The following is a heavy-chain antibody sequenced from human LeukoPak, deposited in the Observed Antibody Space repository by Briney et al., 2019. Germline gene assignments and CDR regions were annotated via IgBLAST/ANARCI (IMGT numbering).Heavy chain of an antibody. CDR2: ISYDGSNK. V-gene: IGHV3-30*18. CDR3: AKDRPGAAIDY. J-gene: IGHJ4*02. CDR1: GFTFSSYG. D-gene: IGHD1-26*01. Sequence: GGSLRLSCAASGFTFSSYGMHWVRQAPGKGLEWVAVISYDGSNKYYADSVKGRFTISRDNSKNTLYLQMNSLRAEDTAVYYCAKDRPGAAIDYWGQGTQVTVSS.